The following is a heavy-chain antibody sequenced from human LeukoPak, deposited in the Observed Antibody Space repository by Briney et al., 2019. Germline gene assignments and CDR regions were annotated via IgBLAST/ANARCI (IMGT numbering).Heavy chain of an antibody. CDR3: ASQRGYGDLNLHY. D-gene: IGHD4-17*01. CDR1: GFTFSSYG. CDR2: ISYDGSNK. V-gene: IGHV3-30*03. J-gene: IGHJ4*02. Sequence: SGGSLRLSCAASGFTFSSYGKHWVRQAPGKGLEWVAVISYDGSNKYYADSVKGRFTISRDNSKNTLYLQMNSLRAEDTAVYYCASQRGYGDLNLHYWGQGTLVTVSS.